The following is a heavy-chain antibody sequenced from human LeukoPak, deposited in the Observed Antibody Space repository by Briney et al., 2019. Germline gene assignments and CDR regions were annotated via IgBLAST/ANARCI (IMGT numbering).Heavy chain of an antibody. CDR1: GYSISSGYY. Sequence: SETLSLTCAVSGYSISSGYYWGWIRQPPGKGLEWIGTIYHSGSTYYNPSLKSRVTISVDTSKNQFSLKLSSATAADTAVYYCARAKSSSWAHYFDYWGQGTLVTVSS. J-gene: IGHJ4*02. V-gene: IGHV4-38-2*01. D-gene: IGHD6-13*01. CDR3: ARAKSSSWAHYFDY. CDR2: IYHSGST.